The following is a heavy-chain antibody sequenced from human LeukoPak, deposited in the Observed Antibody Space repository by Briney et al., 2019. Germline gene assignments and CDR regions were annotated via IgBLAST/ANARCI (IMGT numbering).Heavy chain of an antibody. J-gene: IGHJ4*02. D-gene: IGHD6-19*01. CDR2: INADNGNT. V-gene: IGHV1-3*01. Sequence: ASVKVSCKASGYTFTSYAMHWVRQASGQRLEWMGWINADNGNTKYSQKFQGRVTITRDTSASTAYMELSSLRSEDTAVYYCARESSYYSSGWYMIEYYFDYWGQGTLVTVSS. CDR1: GYTFTSYA. CDR3: ARESSYYSSGWYMIEYYFDY.